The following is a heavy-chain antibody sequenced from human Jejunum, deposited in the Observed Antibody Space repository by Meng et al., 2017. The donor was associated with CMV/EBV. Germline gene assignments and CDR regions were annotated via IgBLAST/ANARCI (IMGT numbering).Heavy chain of an antibody. J-gene: IGHJ4*02. Sequence: SGSTFPDYYIPWVRQAPGQGLEWMGCIAPSTGATNYAQKFQVRVTMTRDTSITTSYMELSSLTSDDTAVYFCARVRSRYNWNDDAFWGQGTLVTVSS. D-gene: IGHD1-20*01. V-gene: IGHV1-2*02. CDR1: GSTFPDYY. CDR2: IAPSTGAT. CDR3: ARVRSRYNWNDDAF.